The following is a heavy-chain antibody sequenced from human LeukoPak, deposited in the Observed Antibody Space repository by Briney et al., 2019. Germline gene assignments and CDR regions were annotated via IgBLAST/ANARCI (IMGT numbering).Heavy chain of an antibody. Sequence: GGSLRLSCAASGFIFSNHAMTWVRQAPGKGLEWVSAISGGDRATYYADSVKGRFIISRDNSKNTVYLQMSGLRADDTAVYYCAKTYQPLLSQFDYWGQGTLLTVSS. CDR3: AKTYQPLLSQFDY. D-gene: IGHD2-2*01. CDR2: ISGGDRAT. V-gene: IGHV3-23*01. CDR1: GFIFSNHA. J-gene: IGHJ4*02.